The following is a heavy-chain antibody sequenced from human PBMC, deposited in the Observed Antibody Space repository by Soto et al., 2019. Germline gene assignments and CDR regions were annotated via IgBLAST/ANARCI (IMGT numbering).Heavy chain of an antibody. Sequence: QVQLVESGGGEVQPGRSLTISCAASGFTFSTYGMHWVRQTPGKGLEWVAVISYDGTKKFYSDSVKGRFTISRDNFKNTLPLQMTILRADDTAVYSCAKDLQSYGDYDYYCYGMDVWGLGTRVTVSS. CDR2: ISYDGTKK. CDR3: AKDLQSYGDYDYYCYGMDV. CDR1: GFTFSTYG. J-gene: IGHJ6*02. D-gene: IGHD4-17*01. V-gene: IGHV3-30*18.